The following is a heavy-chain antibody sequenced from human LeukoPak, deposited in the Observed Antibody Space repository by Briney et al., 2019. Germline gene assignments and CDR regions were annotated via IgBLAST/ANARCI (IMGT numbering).Heavy chain of an antibody. Sequence: SETLSLTCTVSGGSISSYYWGWIRQPPGKGLEWIGSIYHSGSTYYNPSLKSRVTISVDTSKNQFSLKLSSVTAADTAVYYCARATPNPYYYYYGMDVWGQGTTVTVSS. CDR2: IYHSGST. CDR1: GGSISSYY. D-gene: IGHD4-11*01. CDR3: ARATPNPYYYYYGMDV. J-gene: IGHJ6*02. V-gene: IGHV4-38-2*02.